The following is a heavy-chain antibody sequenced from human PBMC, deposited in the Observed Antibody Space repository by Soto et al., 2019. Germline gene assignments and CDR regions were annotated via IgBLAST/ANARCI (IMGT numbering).Heavy chain of an antibody. V-gene: IGHV1-3*01. CDR1: GYTFTRYT. D-gene: IGHD2-15*01. CDR3: ARGIATGQLDP. CDR2: INPDNGNT. Sequence: ASVMVSCKASGYTFTRYTMNWVRQAPGQRLEWMGWINPDNGNTKSSQKFQDRVIITRDTSASTAYMDLSSLRSEDTAVYCARGIATGQLDPWGQGTLVTVSS. J-gene: IGHJ5*02.